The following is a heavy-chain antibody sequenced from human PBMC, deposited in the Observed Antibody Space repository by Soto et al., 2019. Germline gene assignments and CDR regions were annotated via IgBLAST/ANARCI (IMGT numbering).Heavy chain of an antibody. J-gene: IGHJ4*02. CDR3: ARVASDSSSYYFDY. Sequence: SETLSLTCVVSGGSLSDFFWSWIRQPPGMALEWIGEIYHRGSINYNPSLKSRVTISVDRSKDQFSLKLSSVTAADTAVYYCARVASDSSSYYFDYWGQGTLVTVSS. D-gene: IGHD2-21*01. CDR1: GGSLSDFF. V-gene: IGHV4-34*01. CDR2: IYHRGSI.